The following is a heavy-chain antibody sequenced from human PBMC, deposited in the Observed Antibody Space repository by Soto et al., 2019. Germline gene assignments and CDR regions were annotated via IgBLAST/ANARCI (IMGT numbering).Heavy chain of an antibody. CDR1: GLTFSDAW. J-gene: IGHJ4*02. Sequence: EVQLVESGGGLVEPGGSLRLSCVVSGLTFSDAWINWVRQAPGKGLEWVGRIRGKADGEATDYAAPVKGRFTISKHEPQNTVCVQMDGLRTEDTALYYCSTDLNWSGGDYWGQGTLVTVSS. D-gene: IGHD3-10*01. V-gene: IGHV3-15*07. CDR3: STDLNWSGGDY. CDR2: IRGKADGEAT.